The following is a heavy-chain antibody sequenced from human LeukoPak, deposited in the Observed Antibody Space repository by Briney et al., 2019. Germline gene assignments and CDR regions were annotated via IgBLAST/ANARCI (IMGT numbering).Heavy chain of an antibody. D-gene: IGHD1-7*01. CDR2: IYYTGTT. CDR3: ARRLTTGTSDY. J-gene: IGHJ4*02. Sequence: PSETLSLTCTVSGDSISSYYWSWIRQPPGKGLEWIGYIYYTGTTNYNPSLKSRLTISVDTSKSQFSLRLSSVTAADTAVYYCARRLTTGTSDYWGQGTLVTVSS. V-gene: IGHV4-59*08. CDR1: GDSISSYY.